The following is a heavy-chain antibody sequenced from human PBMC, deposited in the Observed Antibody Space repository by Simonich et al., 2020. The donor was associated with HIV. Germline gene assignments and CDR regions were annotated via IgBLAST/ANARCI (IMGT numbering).Heavy chain of an antibody. CDR2: INHSETT. Sequence: QVQLQESGPGLVKPSETLSLTCGVSGYFISSGSYWGWIRQPPGKGLEWIGEINHSETTNYNPSLKSRVTISRVTSKNQFSLKLSSVTAADTAIYYCARVIFVTSAGFDYWGQGTLVTVSS. J-gene: IGHJ4*02. V-gene: IGHV4-38-2*01. CDR3: ARVIFVTSAGFDY. D-gene: IGHD3-3*02. CDR1: GYFISSGSY.